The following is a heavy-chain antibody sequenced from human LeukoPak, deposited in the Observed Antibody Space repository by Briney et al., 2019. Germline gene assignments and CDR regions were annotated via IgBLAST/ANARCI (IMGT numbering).Heavy chain of an antibody. J-gene: IGHJ4*02. CDR1: GFTFSSYW. CDR2: IKQDGSEK. D-gene: IGHD6-19*01. CDR3: ARTWGSGRYASIDY. V-gene: IGHV3-7*01. Sequence: PGGSLRLSCAASGFTFSSYWMSWVRQAPGKGLEWVANIKQDGSEKYYVDSVKGRFTISRDNAKNSLCLQMNSLRAEDTAVYYCARTWGSGRYASIDYWGQGTLVTVSS.